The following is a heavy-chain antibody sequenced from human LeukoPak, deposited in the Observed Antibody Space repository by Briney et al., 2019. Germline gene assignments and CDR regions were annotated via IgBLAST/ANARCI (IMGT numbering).Heavy chain of an antibody. CDR2: ISASGSNT. CDR1: GFTFSNYA. CDR3: ATEVGTGTTPTDY. Sequence: PGGSQRLSCAASGFTFSNYAMTWVRQAPGRGLECVSVISASGSNTDYADSVKGRFTISRDNSKNMVFLQMKSLRAEDTAVYYCATEVGTGTTPTDYWGQGTLVTVSS. J-gene: IGHJ4*02. D-gene: IGHD1-1*01. V-gene: IGHV3-23*01.